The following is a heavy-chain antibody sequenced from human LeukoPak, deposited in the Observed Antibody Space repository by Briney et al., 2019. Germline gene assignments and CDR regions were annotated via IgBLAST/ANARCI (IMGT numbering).Heavy chain of an antibody. CDR1: GGSFSGYY. CDR3: ARSGSGSYYWYFDL. CDR2: INHSGST. V-gene: IGHV4-34*01. J-gene: IGHJ2*01. D-gene: IGHD3-10*01. Sequence: PSETLSLTCAVYGGSFSGYYWSWIRQPPGKGLVWIGEINHSGSTNYNPSLKSRVTISVDTSKNQFSLKLSSVTAADTAVYYCARSGSGSYYWYFDLWGRGTLVTVSS.